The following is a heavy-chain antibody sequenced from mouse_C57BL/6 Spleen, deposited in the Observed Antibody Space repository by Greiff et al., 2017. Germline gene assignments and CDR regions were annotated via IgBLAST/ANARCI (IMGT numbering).Heavy chain of an antibody. V-gene: IGHV1-54*01. J-gene: IGHJ2*01. Sequence: QVQLQQSGAELVRPGTSVKVSCKASGYAFTNYLLEWVKQRPGQGLEWIGVINPGSGGTNYNEQFKGKATLTADKSSSTAYMQLSSLTSEDSAVYFCARSGLTMITRGPYYFDYWGQGTTLTVSS. CDR1: GYAFTNYL. CDR2: INPGSGGT. CDR3: ARSGLTMITRGPYYFDY. D-gene: IGHD2-4*01.